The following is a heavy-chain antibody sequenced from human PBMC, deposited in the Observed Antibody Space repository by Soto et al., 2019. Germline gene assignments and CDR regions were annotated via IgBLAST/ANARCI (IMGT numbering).Heavy chain of an antibody. CDR3: ATSNYGERD. J-gene: IGHJ4*02. CDR1: GFTLSNFG. D-gene: IGHD4-17*01. CDR2: VSGNGGST. Sequence: EGQVLESGGGLVQPGGSLRLTCVASGFTLSNFGMSLVRQAPGKGLEWVSFVSGNGGSTYYIDSVKGRFTISRDSSTNTVRLQMNSLRAEDTAVYYCATSNYGERDWGQGALVTVSS. V-gene: IGHV3-23*01.